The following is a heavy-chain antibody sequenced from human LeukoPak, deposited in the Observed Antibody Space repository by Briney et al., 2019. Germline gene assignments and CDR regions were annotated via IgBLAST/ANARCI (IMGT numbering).Heavy chain of an antibody. CDR3: AKDAVINAMGATRFDF. CDR2: ISGSGDST. V-gene: IGHV3-23*01. D-gene: IGHD1-26*01. CDR1: GFTFSSYA. J-gene: IGHJ4*02. Sequence: GGSLRLSCAASGFTFSSYAVSWVRQAPGKGLEWVSAISGSGDSTYYADSVKGRFTISRDNSKNTLYLQMNSLRAEDTALYYCAKDAVINAMGATRFDFWGQGTLVTVSS.